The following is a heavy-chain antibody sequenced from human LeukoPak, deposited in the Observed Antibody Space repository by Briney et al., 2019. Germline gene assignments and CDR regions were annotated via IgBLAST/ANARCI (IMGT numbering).Heavy chain of an antibody. CDR1: GFTFSSYA. V-gene: IGHV3-23*01. CDR3: AKPLAYGDYVNYFDY. CDR2: ISGSGGST. J-gene: IGHJ4*02. Sequence: GGSLRLSCAASGFTFSSYAMSWVRQVPGKRLEWVSAISGSGGSTYYADSVKGRFTISRDNSKNTLYLQMNSLRAEDTAVYYCAKPLAYGDYVNYFDYWGQGTLVTVSS. D-gene: IGHD4-17*01.